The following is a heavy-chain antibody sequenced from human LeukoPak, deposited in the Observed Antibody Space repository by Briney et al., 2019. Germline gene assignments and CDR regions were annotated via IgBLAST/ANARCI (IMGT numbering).Heavy chain of an antibody. CDR3: TRSGDATRGYSGYESDY. J-gene: IGHJ4*02. V-gene: IGHV3-49*04. Sequence: GRSLRLSCTASGFTFGDYAMSWVRQAPGKGLEWVGFIRSKAYGGTTEYAASVKGRFTISRDDSKSIAYLQMNSLKTEDTAVYYRTRSGDATRGYSGYESDYWGQGTLVTVSS. D-gene: IGHD5-12*01. CDR2: IRSKAYGGTT. CDR1: GFTFGDYA.